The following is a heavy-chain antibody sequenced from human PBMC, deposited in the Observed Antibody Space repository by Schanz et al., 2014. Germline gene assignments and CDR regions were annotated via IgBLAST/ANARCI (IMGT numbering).Heavy chain of an antibody. J-gene: IGHJ4*02. D-gene: IGHD1-26*01. Sequence: QVHLLESGGGLVQPGGSLRLSCSASGFTFSIYAMHWVRQAPGKGLEYVSASSHDGYSTYYADSVKGRFTISRDNSKNTLYLQMSSQTTEDTAVYYGAREHAAESYYSAGPPIEYWGQGTLLTVSS. CDR2: SSHDGYST. CDR3: AREHAAESYYSAGPPIEY. V-gene: IGHV3-64*04. CDR1: GFTFSIYA.